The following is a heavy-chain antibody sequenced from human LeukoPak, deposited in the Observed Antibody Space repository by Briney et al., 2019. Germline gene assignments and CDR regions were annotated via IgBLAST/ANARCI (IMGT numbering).Heavy chain of an antibody. V-gene: IGHV3-21*04. J-gene: IGHJ4*02. Sequence: GGSLRLSCAASGFTFSSYSMNWVRQAPGKGLEWVSSISSSSSYIYYADSVKGRFTISRDNAKNSLYLQMNSLRAEDTAVYYCAKDGGLWVSAHWGDSWGRGTLVTVPS. CDR2: ISSSSSYI. CDR1: GFTFSSYS. D-gene: IGHD7-27*01. CDR3: AKDGGLWVSAHWGDS.